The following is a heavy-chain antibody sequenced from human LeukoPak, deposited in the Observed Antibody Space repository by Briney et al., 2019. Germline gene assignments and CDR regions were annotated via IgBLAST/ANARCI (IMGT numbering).Heavy chain of an antibody. V-gene: IGHV4-34*01. D-gene: IGHD3-22*01. CDR1: GGSFSGYY. CDR2: INHSGST. CDR3: ASVRVRTYYYDSSGYYSGWFDP. Sequence: SSETLSLTCAVYGGSFSGYYWSRSRQPPGKGLEWRGEINHSGSTNYNPSLKSRVTISVDTSRNQFSLKLSSVTAADTAVYYCASVRVRTYYYDSSGYYSGWFDPWGQGTLVTVSS. J-gene: IGHJ5*02.